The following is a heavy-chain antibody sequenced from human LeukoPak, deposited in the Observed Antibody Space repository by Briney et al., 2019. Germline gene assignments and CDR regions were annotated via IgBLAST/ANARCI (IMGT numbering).Heavy chain of an antibody. CDR2: MNPNSGNT. Sequence: GASVKVSCKASGYTFTSYDINWVRQATGQGLEWMGWMNPNSGNTGYAQKFQGRVTITRNTSISTAYMELSSLRSEDTAVYYCARDGVPSDYYYYYMDVWGKGTTVTVSS. D-gene: IGHD3-16*01. CDR1: GYTFTSYD. J-gene: IGHJ6*03. V-gene: IGHV1-8*03. CDR3: ARDGVPSDYYYYYMDV.